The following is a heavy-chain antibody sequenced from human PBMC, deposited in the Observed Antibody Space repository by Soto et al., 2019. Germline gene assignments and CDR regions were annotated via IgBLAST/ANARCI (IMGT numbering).Heavy chain of an antibody. J-gene: IGHJ4*02. V-gene: IGHV4-39*01. CDR3: MLGSGWKDFDY. CDR1: GGSISGSSYY. Sequence: SETLSLTCTVSGGSISGSSYYWGWIRQPPGKGLEWIGTIYYSGSTFYNPSLKSRLTISVDTSKNQFSLKLSSVTAADTAVYYCMLGSGWKDFDYWGQGTLVTVS. CDR2: IYYSGST. D-gene: IGHD3-22*01.